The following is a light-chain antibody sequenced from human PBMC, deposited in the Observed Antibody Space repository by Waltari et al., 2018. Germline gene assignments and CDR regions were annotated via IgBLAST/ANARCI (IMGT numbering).Light chain of an antibody. CDR1: SSHVGGNDY. CDR3: SSYAGKYV. J-gene: IGLJ3*02. Sequence: QSALPQFPSASGSPGPSVTIPCTGTSSHVGGNDYISWYQQHPGKAPKVIIYEVYKRPSGVPDRFSGSKSGNTASLTVSGLQAEDEANYYCSSYAGKYVFGGGTKLTVL. V-gene: IGLV2-8*01. CDR2: EVY.